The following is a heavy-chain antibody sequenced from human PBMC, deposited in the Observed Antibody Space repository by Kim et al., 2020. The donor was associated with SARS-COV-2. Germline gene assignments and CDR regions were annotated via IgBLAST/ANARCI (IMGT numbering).Heavy chain of an antibody. J-gene: IGHJ4*02. CDR3: ARCRRLRYFDWYNDY. CDR2: MHPNSGNT. Sequence: ASVKVSCKASGYSFTFYEINWLRQAPGQGLEWVGWMHPNSGNTDYAQKYQGRVTMTRNTSITTAYLELSSLRSDDRAVYYCARCRRLRYFDWYNDYWGQGPLVSVSS. CDR1: GYSFTFYE. V-gene: IGHV1-8*02. D-gene: IGHD3-9*01.